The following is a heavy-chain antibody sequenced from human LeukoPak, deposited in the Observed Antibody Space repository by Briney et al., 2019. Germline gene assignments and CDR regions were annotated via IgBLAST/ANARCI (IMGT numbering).Heavy chain of an antibody. CDR3: ASGHVDTAMVTSDY. D-gene: IGHD5-18*01. V-gene: IGHV1-69*13. Sequence: SVKVSCKASGGTFSSYAISWVRQAPGQGLEWMGGIIPIFGTANYTQKFQGRVTITADESTSTAYMELSSLRSEDTAVYYCASGHVDTAMVTSDYWGQGTLVTVSS. CDR1: GGTFSSYA. CDR2: IIPIFGTA. J-gene: IGHJ4*02.